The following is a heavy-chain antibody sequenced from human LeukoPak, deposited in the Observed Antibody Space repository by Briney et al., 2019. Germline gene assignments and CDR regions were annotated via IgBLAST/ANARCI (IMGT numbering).Heavy chain of an antibody. Sequence: GGSLRLSCAASGFTFSSYAMHWVRQAPGKGLEWVAVISYDGSNKYYADSVKGRFTISRDNAKNTLYLQMNSLRAEDTAVYYCARGGYSGYVPFDYWGQGTLVTVSS. D-gene: IGHD5-12*01. J-gene: IGHJ4*02. CDR2: ISYDGSNK. V-gene: IGHV3-30-3*01. CDR1: GFTFSSYA. CDR3: ARGGYSGYVPFDY.